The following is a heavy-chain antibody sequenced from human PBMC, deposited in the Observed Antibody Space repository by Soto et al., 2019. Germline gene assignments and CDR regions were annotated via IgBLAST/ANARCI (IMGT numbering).Heavy chain of an antibody. CDR1: GFTFSSYA. CDR2: ISGSGGST. D-gene: IGHD3-9*01. CDR3: AKDPAITTGLRYFDWLLDY. J-gene: IGHJ4*02. Sequence: GGSLRLSCAASGFTFSSYAMSWVRQAPGKGLEWVSAISGSGGSTYYADSVKGRFTISRDNSKNTLYLQMNSLRAEDTAVYYCAKDPAITTGLRYFDWLLDYWGQGTLVTVSS. V-gene: IGHV3-23*01.